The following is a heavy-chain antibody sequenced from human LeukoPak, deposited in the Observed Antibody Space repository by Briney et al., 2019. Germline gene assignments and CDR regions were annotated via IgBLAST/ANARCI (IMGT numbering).Heavy chain of an antibody. CDR2: ISSSGSTI. J-gene: IGHJ4*02. V-gene: IGHV3-48*03. CDR1: GFTFSSYE. D-gene: IGHD1-26*01. CDR3: VRDKLVGPSRLDH. Sequence: PGGSLRLSCAASGFTFSSYEMNWVRQAPGKGLEWVSYISSSGSTIYYADSVKGRFTISRDNAKNSLYLQMNSLRVEDTAVYYCVRDKLVGPSRLDHRGQGTLVTVSS.